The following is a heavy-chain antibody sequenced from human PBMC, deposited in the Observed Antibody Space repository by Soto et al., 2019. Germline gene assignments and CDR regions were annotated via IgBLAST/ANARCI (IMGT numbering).Heavy chain of an antibody. J-gene: IGHJ6*02. CDR1: AFSLSTGGVG. CDR3: IQSRCGGDCLQSYASYYYSGMDV. D-gene: IGHD2-21*02. Sequence: QITLKESGPTLVKPTQTLTLTCTFSAFSLSTGGVGVGWIRQPPGKALEWLALIYWDDDKRYSPSLRSRLTITKDTYKNQMVPTMTNMDPVDTATYYCIQSRCGGDCLQSYASYYYSGMDVWGQGTTVTVSS. CDR2: IYWDDDK. V-gene: IGHV2-5*02.